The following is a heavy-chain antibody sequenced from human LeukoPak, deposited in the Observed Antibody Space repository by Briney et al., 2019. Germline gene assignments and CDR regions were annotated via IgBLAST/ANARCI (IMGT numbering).Heavy chain of an antibody. Sequence: GGSLRLSCAASGLTFSSHWMHWVRQAPGKGLVWVSRITNDGSSTTYADSVKGRFTISRDNAKNMLYLQVNSLRAEDTAVYYYTTQQGGNPAYWGQGTLVTVSS. D-gene: IGHD1-14*01. CDR2: ITNDGSST. CDR1: GLTFSSHW. J-gene: IGHJ4*02. CDR3: TTQQGGNPAY. V-gene: IGHV3-74*01.